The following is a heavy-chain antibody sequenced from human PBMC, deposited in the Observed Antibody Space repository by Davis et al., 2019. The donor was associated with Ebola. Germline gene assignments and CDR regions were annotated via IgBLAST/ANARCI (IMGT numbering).Heavy chain of an antibody. J-gene: IGHJ4*02. CDR2: INHSGST. Sequence: PGGSLRLSCTVYGGSFSGYYWSWIRQPPGKGLEWIGEINHSGSTNYNPSLKSRVTISVDTSKKQFSLKVSSVTAADTAVYYCARGADYWGQGTLVTVSS. V-gene: IGHV4-34*01. CDR1: GGSFSGYY. CDR3: ARGADY.